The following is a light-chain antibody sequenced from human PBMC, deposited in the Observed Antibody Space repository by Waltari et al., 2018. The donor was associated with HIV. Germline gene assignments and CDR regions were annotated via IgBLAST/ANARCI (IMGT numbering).Light chain of an antibody. CDR1: SNIVGNQG. Sequence: QAGLTQPPSVSKGLRQTATLTCTGNSNIVGNQGADWLQQHQGHPPKLLSYRNNNRPSGISERFSASRSGNTASLTITGLQPEDEADYYCSALDSSLSARVFGGGTKLTVL. V-gene: IGLV10-54*02. CDR3: SALDSSLSARV. J-gene: IGLJ3*02. CDR2: RNN.